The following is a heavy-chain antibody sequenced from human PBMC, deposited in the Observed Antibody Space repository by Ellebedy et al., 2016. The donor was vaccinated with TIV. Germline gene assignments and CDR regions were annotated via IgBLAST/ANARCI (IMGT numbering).Heavy chain of an antibody. D-gene: IGHD2-8*01. Sequence: GESLKISCAASRFTFRSYAMSLVRQAPGKGLEWVSAISGSGGSTYYADTVKGWFTISRDNSKNTLYLQMNSLRAEDTAVYYCAKVKRRRMLSGYFDYWGQGTLVTVSS. CDR1: RFTFRSYA. V-gene: IGHV3-23*01. CDR3: AKVKRRRMLSGYFDY. J-gene: IGHJ4*02. CDR2: ISGSGGST.